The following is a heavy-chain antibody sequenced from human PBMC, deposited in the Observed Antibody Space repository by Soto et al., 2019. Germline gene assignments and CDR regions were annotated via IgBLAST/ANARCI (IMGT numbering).Heavy chain of an antibody. CDR2: IYYSVST. J-gene: IGHJ5*02. CDR1: GGSISSYY. V-gene: IGHV4-59*08. CDR3: ARRWGAAGNWFDP. Sequence: QVQLQESGPGLVKPSETLSLTCTVSGGSISSYYWSWIRQPPGKGLEWIGYIYYSVSTNYNPSLKSRVTISVDTSKNQFSLKLSSVTAADTAVYYCARRWGAAGNWFDPWGQGTLVTVSS. D-gene: IGHD6-13*01.